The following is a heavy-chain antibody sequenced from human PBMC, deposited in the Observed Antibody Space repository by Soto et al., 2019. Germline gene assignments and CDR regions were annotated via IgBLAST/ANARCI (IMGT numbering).Heavy chain of an antibody. CDR3: ARRTEGGYDASFDY. V-gene: IGHV4-34*01. Sequence: QVQLQQWGAGLLKPSETLSLTCAVYGGSFSGYYWSWIRQPPGKGLEWIGEINHSGSTNYNPSLKGRVTISVDTSKNQFSLKLSSVTAADTAVYYCARRTEGGYDASFDYWGQGTLVTVSS. J-gene: IGHJ4*02. D-gene: IGHD5-12*01. CDR2: INHSGST. CDR1: GGSFSGYY.